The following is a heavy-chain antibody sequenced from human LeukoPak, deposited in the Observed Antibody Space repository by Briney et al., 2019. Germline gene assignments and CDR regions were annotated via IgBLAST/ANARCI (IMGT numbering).Heavy chain of an antibody. CDR1: GFTFDDYA. Sequence: GGSLRLSCAASGFTFDDYAMHWVRQAPGKGLEWVSGISWNSGSIGYADSVKGRFTISRDNAKNSLYLQMNSLRAEDTAIYYCAKARGPYYFDFWGQGTLVTVSS. CDR2: ISWNSGSI. D-gene: IGHD3-10*01. J-gene: IGHJ4*02. CDR3: AKARGPYYFDF. V-gene: IGHV3-9*01.